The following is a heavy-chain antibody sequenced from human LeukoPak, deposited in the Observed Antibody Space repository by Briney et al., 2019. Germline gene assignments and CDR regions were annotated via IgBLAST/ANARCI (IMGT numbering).Heavy chain of an antibody. Sequence: GESLKISCKGSGYIFTSYWIGWVRPLPGKGLERMGIIYPGDSDTRYSPSFQGQVTISADKSISTPYLQWSSLKASDTAMYYCARRTGSSWVYYFDYWGQGTLVTVSS. CDR1: GYIFTSYW. D-gene: IGHD6-13*01. CDR3: ARRTGSSWVYYFDY. CDR2: IYPGDSDT. J-gene: IGHJ4*02. V-gene: IGHV5-51*01.